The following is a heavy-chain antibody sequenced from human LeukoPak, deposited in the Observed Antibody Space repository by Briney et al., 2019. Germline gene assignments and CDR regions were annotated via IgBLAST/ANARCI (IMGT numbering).Heavy chain of an antibody. V-gene: IGHV3-23*01. Sequence: GGSLRLSCSASLFTFSSYALTWVRQAPGKGLEWVSGISDSGGSTYYADSVKGRLTISRDNSKNTLYLQMNSLRAEDTAVYYCAKVDSSSWYVAFDMWGQGTMVTVPS. CDR1: LFTFSSYA. CDR2: ISDSGGST. CDR3: AKVDSSSWYVAFDM. D-gene: IGHD6-13*01. J-gene: IGHJ3*02.